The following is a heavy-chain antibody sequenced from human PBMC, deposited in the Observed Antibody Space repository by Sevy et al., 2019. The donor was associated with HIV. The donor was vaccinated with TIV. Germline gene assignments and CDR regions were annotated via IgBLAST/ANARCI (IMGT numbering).Heavy chain of an antibody. CDR2: ISSSSSTI. V-gene: IGHV3-48*02. Sequence: GGSLRLSCAASGFTFSSYSMNWVRQAPGKGLEWVSYISSSSSTIYYADSVKGRFTISRDKAKNSLYLQMNSLRDEDTAVYYCARLNAYPIFDCSGGSCYPDAFDIWGQGTMVTVSS. CDR3: ARLNAYPIFDCSGGSCYPDAFDI. CDR1: GFTFSSYS. D-gene: IGHD2-15*01. J-gene: IGHJ3*02.